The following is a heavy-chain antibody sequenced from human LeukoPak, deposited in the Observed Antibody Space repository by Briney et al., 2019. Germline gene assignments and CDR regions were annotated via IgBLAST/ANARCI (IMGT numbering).Heavy chain of an antibody. CDR3: ARASDSSGYYDY. D-gene: IGHD3-22*01. CDR2: INSDGSDS. V-gene: IGHV3-74*01. J-gene: IGHJ4*02. Sequence: GGSLRLSCAASGFTFSSYWMHWVRQAPGKGLVWVSRINSDGSDSSYADSVKGRSTISRGNAKNTLYLQLNSLRAEDTAVYYCARASDSSGYYDYWGQGTLVTVSS. CDR1: GFTFSSYW.